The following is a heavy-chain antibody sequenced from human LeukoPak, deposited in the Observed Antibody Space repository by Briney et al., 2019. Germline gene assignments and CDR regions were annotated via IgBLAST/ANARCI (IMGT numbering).Heavy chain of an antibody. CDR3: ARDRPEDSSAYRINRLDYYYMDV. CDR2: LDYSRST. J-gene: IGHJ6*03. D-gene: IGHD3-22*01. CDR1: GGSISGYY. V-gene: IGHV4-59*01. Sequence: SETLSLTCNVSGGSISGYYWSWIRQPPGKGLEWIGYLDYSRSTNYNPSLNSRVTMSVDTSKNQFSLKLSSVTAADTALYYCARDRPEDSSAYRINRLDYYYMDVWGKGTTVTVSS.